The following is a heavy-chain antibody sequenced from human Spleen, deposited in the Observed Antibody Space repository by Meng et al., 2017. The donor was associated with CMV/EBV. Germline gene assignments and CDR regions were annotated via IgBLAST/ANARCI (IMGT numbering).Heavy chain of an antibody. V-gene: IGHV3-30*02. CDR3: ARADGVDTAMVMTLDTLDV. CDR2: LRYDGSNI. CDR1: GFTFSTYG. Sequence: GESLKISCAASGFTFSTYGMHWVRQAPGKGLEGVAFLRYDGSNIDYVDSVKGRFTISRDNSKNTLYLQMNSLRAEDTAVYYCARADGVDTAMVMTLDTLDVWGQGTTVTVSS. J-gene: IGHJ6*02. D-gene: IGHD5-18*01.